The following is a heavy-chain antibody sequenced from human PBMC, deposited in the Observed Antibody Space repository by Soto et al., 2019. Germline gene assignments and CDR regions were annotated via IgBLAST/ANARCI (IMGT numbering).Heavy chain of an antibody. V-gene: IGHV3-33*06. Sequence: PGGSLRLSCAASGFSFSSYGMHWARQGPGKGLEWVSAIRYDGSNKDYADSVKGRFTISRDNSKNTLYLQMNSLRAEDTAVYYSAKVMLTYYDFWSVAGPFDYWGQGTLVTVSS. D-gene: IGHD3-3*01. CDR2: IRYDGSNK. J-gene: IGHJ4*02. CDR3: AKVMLTYYDFWSVAGPFDY. CDR1: GFSFSSYG.